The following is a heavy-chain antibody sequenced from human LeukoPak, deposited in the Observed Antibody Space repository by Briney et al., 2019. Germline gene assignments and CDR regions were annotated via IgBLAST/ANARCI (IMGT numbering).Heavy chain of an antibody. CDR1: GFTFSNYA. V-gene: IGHV3-23*01. CDR2: ISGGGGNS. J-gene: IGHJ4*02. Sequence: GGSLRLSCAASGFTFSNYAMSWVRQAPGKGLEWVSGISGGGGNSDYADSVKGRFAISRDNSKNTLYLQVDSLRAEDTALYYCANMSGYYSRWASKFDYWGQGTLVTVSS. CDR3: ANMSGYYSRWASKFDY. D-gene: IGHD3-3*01.